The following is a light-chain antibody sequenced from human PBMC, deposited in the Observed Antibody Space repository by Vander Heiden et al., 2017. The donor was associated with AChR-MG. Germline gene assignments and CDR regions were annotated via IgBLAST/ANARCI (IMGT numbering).Light chain of an antibody. CDR3: QSYDRSLSGSL. V-gene: IGLV1-40*01. CDR1: SSNIGAGYD. J-gene: IGLJ3*02. Sequence: QSVLTQPPSVSGAPGQRVTISCTGTSSNIGAGYDVHWYQQLPGTAPKVLIYGNSNRPSGVPDRFSGSKSGTSASLAITGLQAEDEADYYCQSYDRSLSGSLFGGGTKLTVL. CDR2: GNS.